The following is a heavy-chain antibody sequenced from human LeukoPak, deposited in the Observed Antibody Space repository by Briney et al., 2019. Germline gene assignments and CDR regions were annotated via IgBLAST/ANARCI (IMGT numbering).Heavy chain of an antibody. D-gene: IGHD1-26*01. CDR1: GGTFSSYA. CDR2: IIPIFGAA. CDR3: ASDNGSYYGTPYYYYYMDV. J-gene: IGHJ6*03. V-gene: IGHV1-69*05. Sequence: SVKVSCKASGGTFSSYAISWVRQAPGQGLEWMGGIIPIFGAANYAQKFQGRVTITTDESTSTAYMELSSLRSEDTAVYYCASDNGSYYGTPYYYYYMDVWGKGTTVTVYS.